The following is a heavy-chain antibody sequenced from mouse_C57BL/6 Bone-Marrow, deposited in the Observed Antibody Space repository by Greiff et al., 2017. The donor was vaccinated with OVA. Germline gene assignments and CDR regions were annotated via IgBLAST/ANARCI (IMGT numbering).Heavy chain of an antibody. V-gene: IGHV1-55*01. CDR1: GYTFTSYW. Sequence: QVQLQQPGAELVKPGASVKMSCKASGYTFTSYWMTWVKQRPGQGLEWIGDINPSNGGTNYNEKFKSKATLTVDTSSSTAYMQLSSLTSEDSAVYYCARAWLLRSDYWGQGTTLTVSS. CDR3: ARAWLLRSDY. D-gene: IGHD1-1*01. J-gene: IGHJ2*01. CDR2: INPSNGGT.